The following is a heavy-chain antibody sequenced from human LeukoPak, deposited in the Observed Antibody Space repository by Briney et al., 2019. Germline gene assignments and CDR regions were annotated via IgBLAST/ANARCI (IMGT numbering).Heavy chain of an antibody. D-gene: IGHD5-24*01. V-gene: IGHV3-13*04. CDR1: GFTFSNYD. Sequence: GGSLRLSCAADGFTFSNYDLHWVRQAPGKSLEWVSAIGTAGDTYYPGALRGRFTIPRENAQNSLYLQIHSLRAGDTAVYYCAKDRWLQLRGGPDYWGQGTLVTVSS. CDR3: AKDRWLQLRGGPDY. J-gene: IGHJ4*02. CDR2: IGTAGDT.